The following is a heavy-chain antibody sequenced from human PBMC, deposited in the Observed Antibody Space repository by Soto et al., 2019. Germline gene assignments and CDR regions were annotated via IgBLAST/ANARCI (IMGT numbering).Heavy chain of an antibody. CDR2: IRSKANSYAT. CDR1: GFTFSGSA. D-gene: IGHD3-3*02. CDR3: TRHLADY. Sequence: EVQLVESGGGLVQPGGSLKLSCAASGFTFSGSAMHWVRQASGKGLEWVGRIRSKANSYATAYDASVKGRFTISRDDSKNTAYLQMDSLEIEDTAVYYCTRHLADYWGQGTLVTVSS. V-gene: IGHV3-73*01. J-gene: IGHJ4*02.